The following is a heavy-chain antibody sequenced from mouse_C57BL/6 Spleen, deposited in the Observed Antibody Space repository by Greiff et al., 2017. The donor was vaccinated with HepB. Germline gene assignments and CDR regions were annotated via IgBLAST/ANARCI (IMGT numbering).Heavy chain of an antibody. CDR2: IRLKSDNYAT. Sequence: ESGGGLVQPGGSMKLSCVASGFTFSNYWMNWVRQSPEKGLEWVAQIRLKSDNYATHYAESVKGRFTISRDDSKSSVYLQMNNLRAEDTGIYYCTGRDGYYEAYWGQGTLVTVSA. CDR3: TGRDGYYEAY. D-gene: IGHD2-3*01. V-gene: IGHV6-3*01. CDR1: GFTFSNYW. J-gene: IGHJ3*01.